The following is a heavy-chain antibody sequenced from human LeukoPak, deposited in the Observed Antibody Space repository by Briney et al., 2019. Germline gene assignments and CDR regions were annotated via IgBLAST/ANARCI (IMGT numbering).Heavy chain of an antibody. CDR3: ASDMSYSGYYIDY. V-gene: IGHV3-30-3*01. J-gene: IGHJ4*02. Sequence: GGSLRLSCAASGFTFSSYAMHWVRQAPGKGQEWVALISYDGSNKYYADSVKGRFTISRDNSKNTLYLQMNSLSPEDTAVYYCASDMSYSGYYIDYWGQGTLVTVSS. CDR2: ISYDGSNK. CDR1: GFTFSSYA. D-gene: IGHD3-3*01.